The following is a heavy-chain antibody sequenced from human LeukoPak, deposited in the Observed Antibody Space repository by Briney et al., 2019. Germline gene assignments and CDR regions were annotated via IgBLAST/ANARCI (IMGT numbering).Heavy chain of an antibody. Sequence: SQTLSLTCTGSGVSISSGDYYWSWLRQPPGKGLEWIAYMYYSGSTYYNPSLKSRVTMSADTSKNQLSLKLSSVTAADTAVYYCARPYYYDSRIDPWGQGILVTVSS. CDR1: GVSISSGDYY. J-gene: IGHJ5*02. V-gene: IGHV4-30-4*01. D-gene: IGHD3-22*01. CDR3: ARPYYYDSRIDP. CDR2: MYYSGST.